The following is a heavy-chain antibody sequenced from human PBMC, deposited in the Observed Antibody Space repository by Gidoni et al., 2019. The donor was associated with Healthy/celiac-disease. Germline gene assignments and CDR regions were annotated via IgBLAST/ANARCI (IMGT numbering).Heavy chain of an antibody. CDR3: ARKGNGVVP. CDR1: GGSFSGYY. Sequence: QVQLQQWGAGLLKPSATLSLTCDVYGGSFSGYYWSWIRQPPGKGLEWIGEINHSGSTNYNPSLKSRVTISVDTSKNQFSLKLSSVTAADTAVYYCARKGNGVVPWGQGTLVTVSS. CDR2: INHSGST. V-gene: IGHV4-34*01. J-gene: IGHJ5*02. D-gene: IGHD2-8*01.